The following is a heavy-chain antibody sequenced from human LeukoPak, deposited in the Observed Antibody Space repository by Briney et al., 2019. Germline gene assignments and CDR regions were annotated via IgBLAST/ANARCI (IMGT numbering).Heavy chain of an antibody. J-gene: IGHJ6*03. CDR1: GFTFSSYG. CDR2: IRYDGSNK. V-gene: IGHV3-30*02. D-gene: IGHD6-13*01. CDR3: AKGPIAAALYYMDV. Sequence: GGSLRLSCAASGFTFSSYGMHWVRQAPGKGLEWVAFIRYDGSNKYYADSVKGRFTISRDNSKNTLYLQMNSLRAEDTAVYYCAKGPIAAALYYMDVWGKGTTVTISS.